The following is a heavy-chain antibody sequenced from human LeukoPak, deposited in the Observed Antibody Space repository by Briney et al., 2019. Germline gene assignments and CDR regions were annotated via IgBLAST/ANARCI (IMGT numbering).Heavy chain of an antibody. Sequence: ASVKVSCKASGYTFPSYFMHWVRQAPGQGLEWMGIINPTGGSTTYAQKFQGRVTMTRDTSTSTVYMELSSLRSDDTAVYYCTRTAARRFDYWGQGTLVTVSS. D-gene: IGHD6-6*01. CDR1: GYTFPSYF. J-gene: IGHJ4*02. CDR3: TRTAARRFDY. V-gene: IGHV1-46*01. CDR2: INPTGGST.